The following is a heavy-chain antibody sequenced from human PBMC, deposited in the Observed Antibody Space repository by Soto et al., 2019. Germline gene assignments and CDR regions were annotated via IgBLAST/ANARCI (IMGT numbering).Heavy chain of an antibody. D-gene: IGHD3-3*01. J-gene: IGHJ5*02. CDR3: ARESRFLEWLSLNWFDP. Sequence: LNLYCASGSSAFQSCGMNWVRQAPGKGLEWVSYISSSSSTIYYADSVKGRFTISRDNAKNSLYLQMNSLRDEDTAVYYCARESRFLEWLSLNWFDP. CDR1: SSAFQSCG. V-gene: IGHV3-48*02. CDR2: ISSSSSTI.